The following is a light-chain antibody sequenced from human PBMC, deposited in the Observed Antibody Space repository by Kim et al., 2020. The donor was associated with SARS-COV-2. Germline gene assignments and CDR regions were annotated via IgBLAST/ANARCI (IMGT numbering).Light chain of an antibody. Sequence: QTATLTCTGNSNKVGDRGEAWLQRHQGHPPKHLSNRRNNRPSGISERFSASRSGDTASLNITGLQPEDEADYYCSAWDSSLSAWAFGGGTQLTVL. CDR2: RRN. CDR1: SNKVGDRG. CDR3: SAWDSSLSAWA. J-gene: IGLJ2*01. V-gene: IGLV10-54*01.